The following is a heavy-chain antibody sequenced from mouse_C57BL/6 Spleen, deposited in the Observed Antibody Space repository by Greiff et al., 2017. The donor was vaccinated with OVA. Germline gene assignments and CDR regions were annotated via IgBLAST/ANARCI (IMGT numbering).Heavy chain of an antibody. CDR3: ARGLYPGFDY. CDR1: GYTFTSYW. J-gene: IGHJ2*01. D-gene: IGHD6-2*01. CDR2: IDPSDSET. Sequence: QVQLKQPGAELVRPGSSVKLSCKASGYTFTSYWMHWVKQRPIQGLEWIGNIDPSDSETHYNQKFTDKATLTVDKSSSTAYMQLSSLTSEDSAVYYCARGLYPGFDYWGKGTTLTVSS. V-gene: IGHV1-52*01.